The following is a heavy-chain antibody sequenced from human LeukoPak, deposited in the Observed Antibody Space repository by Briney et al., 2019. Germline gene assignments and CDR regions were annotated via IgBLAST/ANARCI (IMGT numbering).Heavy chain of an antibody. CDR2: MSSSSSYI. Sequence: PGGSLRLSCAASGFTFDDYAMHWVGQAPGKGLEWVSSMSSSSSYIYYADSVKGRFTISRDNAKNSLYLQMNSLRAEDTAVYYCARGLGGYDQFFDYWGQGTLVTVSS. V-gene: IGHV3-21*01. J-gene: IGHJ4*02. D-gene: IGHD5-12*01. CDR1: GFTFDDYA. CDR3: ARGLGGYDQFFDY.